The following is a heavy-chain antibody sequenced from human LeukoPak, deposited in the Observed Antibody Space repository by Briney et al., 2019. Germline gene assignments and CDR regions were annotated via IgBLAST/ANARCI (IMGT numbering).Heavy chain of an antibody. CDR1: GFSVGRKY. V-gene: IGHV3-66*01. D-gene: IGHD1-7*01. Sequence: GGSLRLSCAASGFSVGRKYMAWVRQAPGKGLEWVSTIHFGGGASYADSVKGRFTISRDNSKNMVYLQMKTLTVEDTGVYYCVRDGENYDYFDYWGQGALVTVSS. CDR3: VRDGENYDYFDY. J-gene: IGHJ4*02. CDR2: IHFGGGA.